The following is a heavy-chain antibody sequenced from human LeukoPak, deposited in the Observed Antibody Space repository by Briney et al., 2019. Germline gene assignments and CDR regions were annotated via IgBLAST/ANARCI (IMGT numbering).Heavy chain of an antibody. Sequence: GGSLRLSCAASGFTFSSYSMNWVRQAPGKGLEWVSSISSSTIYIYYADSVKGRFTISRDNAKNLLYLQMNRLRAEDTAVYYCARDISGWLDYWGQGTLVTVSS. V-gene: IGHV3-21*01. CDR2: ISSSTIYI. CDR1: GFTFSSYS. D-gene: IGHD6-19*01. J-gene: IGHJ4*02. CDR3: ARDISGWLDY.